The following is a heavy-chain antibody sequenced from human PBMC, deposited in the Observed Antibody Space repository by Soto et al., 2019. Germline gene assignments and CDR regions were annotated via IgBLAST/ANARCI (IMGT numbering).Heavy chain of an antibody. J-gene: IGHJ5*02. D-gene: IGHD2-15*01. V-gene: IGHV4-59*01. CDR3: ARESGYCSGGSCYGSWFDP. CDR1: GGSISSYY. CDR2: IYYSGST. Sequence: SETLSLTCTVSGGSISSYYWSWIRQPPGKGLEWIGYIYYSGSTNYNPPLKSRVTISVDTSKNQFSLKLSSVTAADTAVYYCARESGYCSGGSCYGSWFDPWGQGTLVTVSS.